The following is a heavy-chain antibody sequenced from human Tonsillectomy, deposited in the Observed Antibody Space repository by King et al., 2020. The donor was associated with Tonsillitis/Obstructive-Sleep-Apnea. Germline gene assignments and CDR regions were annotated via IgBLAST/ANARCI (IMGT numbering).Heavy chain of an antibody. CDR1: GFTFSSYG. J-gene: IGHJ4*02. CDR3: ARDLSYDFWSGSPDY. V-gene: IGHV3-33*01. D-gene: IGHD3-3*01. CDR2: IWYDGSNK. Sequence: VQLVESGGGVVQPGWSLRLSCAASGFTFSSYGMHWVRQAPGKGLEWVAVIWYDGSNKYYADSVKGRFTISRDNSKNTLYLQMNSLRAEDTAVYYCARDLSYDFWSGSPDYWGQGTLVTVSS.